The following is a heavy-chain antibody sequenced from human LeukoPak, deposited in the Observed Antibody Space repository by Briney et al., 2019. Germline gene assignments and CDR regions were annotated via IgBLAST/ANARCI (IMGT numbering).Heavy chain of an antibody. Sequence: PSETLSLTCAVYGGSFSGYYWSWIRQPPGKGLEWIGEINHSGSTNYNPSLKSRVTISVDTYKNQFSLKLSSVTAADTAVYYCARRGVLSYYGSGSYYPWWGQGTLVTVSS. J-gene: IGHJ4*02. CDR2: INHSGST. CDR3: ARRGVLSYYGSGSYYPW. V-gene: IGHV4-34*01. CDR1: GGSFSGYY. D-gene: IGHD3-10*01.